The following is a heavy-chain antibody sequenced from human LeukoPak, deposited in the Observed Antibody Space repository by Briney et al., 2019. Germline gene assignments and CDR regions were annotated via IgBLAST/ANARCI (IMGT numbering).Heavy chain of an antibody. V-gene: IGHV3-21*01. CDR1: GFTFSTYN. CDR2: ISGSSSYI. CDR3: ARDLLGWELHYFDY. J-gene: IGHJ4*02. D-gene: IGHD1-26*01. Sequence: GGSLKLSCAASGFTFSTYNMNWVRQAPGKGLEWVSSISGSSSYIYYADSVKGRFSISRDNAKNSLYLQMNSLRAEDTAVYYCARDLLGWELHYFDYWGQGTLVTVSS.